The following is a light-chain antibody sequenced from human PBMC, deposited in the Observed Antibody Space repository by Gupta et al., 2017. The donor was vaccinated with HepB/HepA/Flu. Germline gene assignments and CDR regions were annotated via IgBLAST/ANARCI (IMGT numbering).Light chain of an antibody. CDR3: QQYNDYPLT. CDR1: QDVRNF. J-gene: IGKJ4*01. Sequence: AIRMTQSPSSFSASPGDTVTITCRASQDVRNFLAWYQQKAGKAPKLLIYGISTLKTGVPSRFSGSGSGTDFTLTISLQQSEDFAIYYCQQYNDYPLTFGGGTTVEIK. CDR2: GIS. V-gene: IGKV1-8*01.